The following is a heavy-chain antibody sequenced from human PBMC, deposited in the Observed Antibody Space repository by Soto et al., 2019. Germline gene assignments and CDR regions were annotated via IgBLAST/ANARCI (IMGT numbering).Heavy chain of an antibody. J-gene: IGHJ6*02. CDR1: GFTFSSYA. V-gene: IGHV3-23*01. CDR2: ISGSGGST. Sequence: GSLRLSCAASGFTFSSYAMSWVRQAPGKGLEWVSAISGSGGSTYYADSVKGRFTISRDNSKNTRYLRMNSLRAEDTAVYYCAKIRPKWELLPPRGAGMAVWGQATTVTVSS. CDR3: AKIRPKWELLPPRGAGMAV. D-gene: IGHD1-26*01.